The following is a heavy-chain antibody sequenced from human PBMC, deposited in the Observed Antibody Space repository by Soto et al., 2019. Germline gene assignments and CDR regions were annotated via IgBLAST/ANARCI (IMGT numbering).Heavy chain of an antibody. CDR3: ARGPHIVVGTDIAEGPLDY. Sequence: SLRLSCATSGFTFSSYAMHWVRQAPGKGLEWLAVISYDGSNKYYADSVKGRFTISRDNSKNRLFVQMNSLRAEDTGTYYCARGPHIVVGTDIAEGPLDYWGQGTLVTVSS. V-gene: IGHV3-30*04. CDR2: ISYDGSNK. CDR1: GFTFSSYA. D-gene: IGHD2-21*02. J-gene: IGHJ4*02.